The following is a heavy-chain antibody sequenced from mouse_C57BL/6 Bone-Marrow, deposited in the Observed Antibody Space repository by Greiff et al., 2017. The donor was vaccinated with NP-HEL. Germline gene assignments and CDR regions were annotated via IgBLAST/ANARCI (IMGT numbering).Heavy chain of an antibody. J-gene: IGHJ2*01. CDR1: GFNIKDDY. CDR3: TLYYYGSSLYYFDY. CDR2: IDPENGDT. D-gene: IGHD1-1*01. V-gene: IGHV14-4*01. Sequence: VQLQQSGAELVRPGASVKLSCTASGFNIKDDYMHWVKQRPEQGLEWIGWIDPENGDTEYASKFQGKATITADTSSNTAYLQLSSLTSEDTAVYYCTLYYYGSSLYYFDYWGQGTTLTVSS.